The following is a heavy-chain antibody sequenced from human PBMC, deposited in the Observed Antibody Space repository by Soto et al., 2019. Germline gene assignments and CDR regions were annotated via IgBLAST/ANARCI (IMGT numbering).Heavy chain of an antibody. J-gene: IGHJ4*02. CDR3: ARTLPNRQLFDS. D-gene: IGHD1-1*01. CDR2: IYYSGST. Sequence: SETLSLTCTVSGGSISSYYWSWIRQPPGKGLGWIGYIYYSGSTNYNPSLKSRVTISVDTPKNQFSLKLSSVTAADTAVYYCARTLPNRQLFDSWSQGTLVTVS. V-gene: IGHV4-59*01. CDR1: GGSISSYY.